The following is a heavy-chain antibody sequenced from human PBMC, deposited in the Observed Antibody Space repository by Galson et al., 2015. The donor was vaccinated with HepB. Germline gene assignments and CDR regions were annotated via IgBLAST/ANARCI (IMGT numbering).Heavy chain of an antibody. Sequence: SLRLSCAASGFTFSNYSMNWVRQAPGKGLEWVSSISSSSSYIYYADSVKGRFTISRDNAKNSLYLQMNSLRAEDTAVYYCAIALIPGIAVAGIDYWGQGTLVTVSS. CDR3: AIALIPGIAVAGIDY. CDR1: GFTFSNYS. CDR2: ISSSSSYI. V-gene: IGHV3-21*01. D-gene: IGHD6-19*01. J-gene: IGHJ4*02.